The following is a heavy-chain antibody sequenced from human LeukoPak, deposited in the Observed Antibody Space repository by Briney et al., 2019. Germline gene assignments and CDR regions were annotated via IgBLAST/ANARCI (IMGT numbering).Heavy chain of an antibody. V-gene: IGHV4-34*01. D-gene: IGHD6-6*01. J-gene: IGHJ6*02. CDR2: IYYTRST. CDR1: GGSFSGYY. CDR3: ARDLEAARYYYYGMDV. Sequence: SETLSLTCAVYGGSFSGYYWGWIRQPPGKGLEWIGSIYYTRSTYYNPSLKSRVTISVDTSKNQFSLKLTSVTAADTAVYYCARDLEAARYYYYGMDVWGQGTTVTVSS.